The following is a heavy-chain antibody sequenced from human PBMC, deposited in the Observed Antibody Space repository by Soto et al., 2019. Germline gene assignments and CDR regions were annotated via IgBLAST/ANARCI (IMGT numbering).Heavy chain of an antibody. J-gene: IGHJ4*02. CDR3: ARERYSGYVCGY. V-gene: IGHV1-8*01. Sequence: QVQLVQSGAEVKKPGASVKVSCKASGYTFTSYDINWVRQATGQGLEWMGWMNPNSGNTGYAQKFQGRVTMTRNTSTITAYMELSSLRSEDTAVYYCARERYSGYVCGYWGQGTLVTVSS. D-gene: IGHD5-12*01. CDR1: GYTFTSYD. CDR2: MNPNSGNT.